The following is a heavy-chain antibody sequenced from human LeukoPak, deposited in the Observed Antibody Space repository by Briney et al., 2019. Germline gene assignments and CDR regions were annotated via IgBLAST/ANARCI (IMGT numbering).Heavy chain of an antibody. CDR1: GYTFINYD. Sequence: ASVKVSCKASGYTFINYDFSWVRQAPGQGLEWMGWISTYNGNTNYAQKLQGRVTMTTDTSTSTAYMELRSLRSDDTAVYYCANIHGGNSRTFLDYWGQGTLVTVSS. CDR2: ISTYNGNT. CDR3: ANIHGGNSRTFLDY. V-gene: IGHV1-18*01. J-gene: IGHJ4*02. D-gene: IGHD4-23*01.